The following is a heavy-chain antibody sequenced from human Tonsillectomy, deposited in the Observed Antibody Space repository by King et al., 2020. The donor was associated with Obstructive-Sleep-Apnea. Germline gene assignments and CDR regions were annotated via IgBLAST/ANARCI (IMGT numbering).Heavy chain of an antibody. CDR1: GFTFSSYS. Sequence: VQLVESGGGLVQPGGSLRLSCAASGFTFSSYSMNWVRQAPGKGLEWVSYISSSSSTIYYADSVKGRFTISRDNAKNYLYLQMKSLRAEDTAVYYCASLGEFTMMGAFDYWGQGTLVTVSS. CDR2: ISSSSSTI. CDR3: ASLGEFTMMGAFDY. J-gene: IGHJ4*02. D-gene: IGHD3-16*01. V-gene: IGHV3-48*01.